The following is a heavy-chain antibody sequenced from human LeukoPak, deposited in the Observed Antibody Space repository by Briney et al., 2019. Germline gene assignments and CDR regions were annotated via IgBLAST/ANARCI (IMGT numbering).Heavy chain of an antibody. Sequence: SETPSLTCTVSGGSISSYYWSWIRQPAGKGLEWIGRIYTSGSTNYNPSLKSRVTMSVDTSKNQFSLKLSSVTAADTAVYYCARVSGYYYDSSGYSPLGAFDIWGQGTMVTVSS. V-gene: IGHV4-4*07. D-gene: IGHD3-22*01. CDR3: ARVSGYYYDSSGYSPLGAFDI. J-gene: IGHJ3*02. CDR2: IYTSGST. CDR1: GGSISSYY.